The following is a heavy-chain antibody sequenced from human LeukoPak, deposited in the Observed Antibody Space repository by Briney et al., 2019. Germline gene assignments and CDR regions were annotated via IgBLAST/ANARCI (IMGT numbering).Heavy chain of an antibody. J-gene: IGHJ6*02. CDR2: ISAYNGNT. Sequence: GASVKVSCKTSGYTFTSYGISWVRQAPGQGLEWMGWISAYNGNTNYAQKLQGRVTMTTDTSTSTAYMELRSLRSDDTAVYYCARDPFYSGSYYVLGYYYYGMDVWGQGTTVTVSS. CDR3: ARDPFYSGSYYVLGYYYYGMDV. CDR1: GYTFTSYG. D-gene: IGHD1-26*01. V-gene: IGHV1-18*01.